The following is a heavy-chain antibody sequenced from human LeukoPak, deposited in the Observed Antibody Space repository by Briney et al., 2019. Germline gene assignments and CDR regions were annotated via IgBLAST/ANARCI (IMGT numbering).Heavy chain of an antibody. CDR2: ISWNSGSI. D-gene: IGHD3-10*01. V-gene: IGHV3-9*01. Sequence: GGSLRLSCAASGFTFDDYAMHWVRQAPGKGLEWVSGISWNSGSIGYADSVKGRFTISRDNAKNSLYLQMNSLRAEDTALYYCAKDMGPYYGSGAFDYWGQGTLVTVSS. CDR3: AKDMGPYYGSGAFDY. CDR1: GFTFDDYA. J-gene: IGHJ4*02.